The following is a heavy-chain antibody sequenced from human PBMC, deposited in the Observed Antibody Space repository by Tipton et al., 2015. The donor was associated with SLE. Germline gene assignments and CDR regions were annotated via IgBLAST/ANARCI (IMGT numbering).Heavy chain of an antibody. CDR3: AVSVGYSYPNWFDP. D-gene: IGHD5-18*01. J-gene: IGHJ5*02. CDR2: INHSGST. Sequence: GLVKPSETLSLTCAVYGGSFSGYYWSWIRQPPGKGLEWIGEINHSGSTNYNPSLKSRVTISVDTSKNQFSLKLSSVTAADTAVYYCAVSVGYSYPNWFDPWGQGTLVTVSS. CDR1: GGSFSGYY. V-gene: IGHV4-34*01.